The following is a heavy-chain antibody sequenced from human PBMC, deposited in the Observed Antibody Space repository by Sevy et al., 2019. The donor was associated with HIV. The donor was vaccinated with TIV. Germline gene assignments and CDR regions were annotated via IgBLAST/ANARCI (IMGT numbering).Heavy chain of an antibody. V-gene: IGHV1-18*01. CDR2: ISVYSCNT. D-gene: IGHD1-20*01. CDR1: GYMFTIYG. CDR3: TSHNLLSQDGAFAF. J-gene: IGHJ3*01. Sequence: SSVKVSCKTSGYMFTIYGITWVRQAPGREREWMGWISVYSCNTNYAQKLQGRGTMTIDTSTSSAYMELRSRRSDDTAVYYCTSHNLLSQDGAFAFWGQGTMVTDSS.